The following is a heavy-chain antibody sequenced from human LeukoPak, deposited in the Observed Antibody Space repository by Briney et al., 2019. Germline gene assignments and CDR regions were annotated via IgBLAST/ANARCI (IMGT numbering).Heavy chain of an antibody. V-gene: IGHV1-69*13. CDR2: IIPIFGTA. J-gene: IGHJ6*02. CDR1: GGTFSSYA. CDR3: ARDLKSIVTYNQQTNYGMDV. D-gene: IGHD5-24*01. Sequence: GASVKVSCKASGGTFSSYAISWVRQAPGQGLEWMGGIIPIFGTANYAQKFQGRVTITADESTSTAYMELSSLRSEDTAVYYCARDLKSIVTYNQQTNYGMDVWGQGTTVTVSS.